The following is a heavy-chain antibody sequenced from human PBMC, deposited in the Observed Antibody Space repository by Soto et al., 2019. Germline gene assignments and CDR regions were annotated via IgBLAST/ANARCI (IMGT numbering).Heavy chain of an antibody. D-gene: IGHD5-12*01. Sequence: QVQLVESGGGVVQPGRSLRLSCAASGCTLSSYAMHWVRQAPGKGLEWVAVISYDGSNKYYADSVKGRFTISRDNSKNTLYLQMNSLRAEDTAVYYCARDYDGYNSLDYWGQGTLVTVSS. V-gene: IGHV3-30-3*01. CDR1: GCTLSSYA. CDR2: ISYDGSNK. J-gene: IGHJ4*02. CDR3: ARDYDGYNSLDY.